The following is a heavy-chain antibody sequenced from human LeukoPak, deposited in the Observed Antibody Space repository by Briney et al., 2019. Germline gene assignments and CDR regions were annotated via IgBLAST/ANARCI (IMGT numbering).Heavy chain of an antibody. D-gene: IGHD3-22*01. V-gene: IGHV1-18*01. CDR2: ISAYNGNT. J-gene: IGHJ4*02. Sequence: ASVKVSCKASGYTFTSYGISWVRQAPGQGLEWMGWISAYNGNTNYAQKLQGRVTMTTDTSTSTAYMELRSLRSDDTAVYYCARLKYYYDSSGYYPLGYWGQGTLVTVSS. CDR3: ARLKYYYDSSGYYPLGY. CDR1: GYTFTSYG.